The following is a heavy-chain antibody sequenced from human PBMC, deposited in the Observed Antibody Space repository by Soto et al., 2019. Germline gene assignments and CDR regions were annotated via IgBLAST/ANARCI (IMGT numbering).Heavy chain of an antibody. J-gene: IGHJ6*03. D-gene: IGHD3-10*01. Sequence: QVQLVQSGAEVKKPGSSVKVSCKASGGTFSSYTISWVRQAPGQGLEWMGRIIPILGIANYAQKFQGRVTITADKSTSTAYMGLSSLRSEDTAVYYCARDRGVSSGRATNYYYYYYMDVWGKGTTVTVSS. CDR2: IIPILGIA. CDR1: GGTFSSYT. V-gene: IGHV1-69*08. CDR3: ARDRGVSSGRATNYYYYYYMDV.